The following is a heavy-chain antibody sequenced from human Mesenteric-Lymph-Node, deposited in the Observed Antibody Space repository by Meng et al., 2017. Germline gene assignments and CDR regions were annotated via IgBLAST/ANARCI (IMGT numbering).Heavy chain of an antibody. V-gene: IGHV3-48*03. Sequence: GGSLRLSCSASGFTFSSYEMNWVRQAPGKGLEWVSYISGSTGSIYYADSVKGRFTISRDNAKNSLYLQMNSLRAEDTAVYYCARGAPPWFGELLWFVDYWGQGTLVTVSS. CDR2: ISGSTGSI. J-gene: IGHJ4*02. D-gene: IGHD3-10*01. CDR1: GFTFSSYE. CDR3: ARGAPPWFGELLWFVDY.